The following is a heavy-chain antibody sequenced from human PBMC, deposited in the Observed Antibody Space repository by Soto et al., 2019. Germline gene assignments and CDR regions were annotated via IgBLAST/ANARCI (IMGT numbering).Heavy chain of an antibody. CDR2: IYYSGST. V-gene: IGHV4-30-4*01. CDR1: GGSISSGDYY. CDR3: ARVKAAAGDHNNWFDP. Sequence: SETLSLTCTVSGGSISSGDYYWSWIRQPPGKGLEWIGYIYYSGSTYYNPSLKSRVTISVDTSKNQFSLKLSSVTAADTAVYYCARVKAAAGDHNNWFDPWGQGTLVTVSS. D-gene: IGHD6-13*01. J-gene: IGHJ5*02.